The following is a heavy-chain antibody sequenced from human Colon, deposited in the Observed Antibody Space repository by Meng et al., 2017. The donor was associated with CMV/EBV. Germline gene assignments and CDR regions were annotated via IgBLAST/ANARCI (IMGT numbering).Heavy chain of an antibody. J-gene: IGHJ4*02. Sequence: ASVKVSCKASGYTFTGYYIHWVRQAPGQGLEWMGWTNPKSGATKYAQKFLGRVTMTRDTSTTTAYMELSGLRSDDSAMYYCARGIVGAHTTPDSFDYWGQGTLVTVSS. CDR3: ARGIVGAHTTPDSFDY. V-gene: IGHV1-2*02. CDR2: TNPKSGAT. D-gene: IGHD1-26*01. CDR1: GYTFTGYY.